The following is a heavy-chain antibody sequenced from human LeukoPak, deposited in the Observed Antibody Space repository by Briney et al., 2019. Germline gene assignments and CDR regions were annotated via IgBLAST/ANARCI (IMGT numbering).Heavy chain of an antibody. Sequence: PGGSLRLSCAVSGFTVSSNYMSWVRQAPEKGLEWVSVIFSGGSTYYADSVKGRFTISRDDSKNTVYLQMNSLRAEDTSVYFCARGGESSGYYYADYWGQGTLVTVSS. D-gene: IGHD3-22*01. J-gene: IGHJ4*02. V-gene: IGHV3-66*01. CDR3: ARGGESSGYYYADY. CDR1: GFTVSSNY. CDR2: IFSGGST.